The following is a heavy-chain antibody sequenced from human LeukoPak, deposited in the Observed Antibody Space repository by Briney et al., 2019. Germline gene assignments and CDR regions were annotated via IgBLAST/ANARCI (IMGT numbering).Heavy chain of an antibody. J-gene: IGHJ4*02. D-gene: IGHD5-12*01. CDR3: ARDSGGYDYYSYFDY. CDR2: ISGSGGST. Sequence: GGSLRLSCAASGFTFSSYAMSWVRQAPGKGLEWVSAISGSGGSTYYADSVKGRFTISRDNSKNTLYLQMNSLRAEDTAVYYCARDSGGYDYYSYFDYWGQGTLVTVSS. CDR1: GFTFSSYA. V-gene: IGHV3-23*01.